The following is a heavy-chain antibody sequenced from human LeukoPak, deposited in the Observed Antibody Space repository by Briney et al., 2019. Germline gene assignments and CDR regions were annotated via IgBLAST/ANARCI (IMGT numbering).Heavy chain of an antibody. V-gene: IGHV3-15*01. J-gene: IGHJ4*02. CDR2: IKSKTDGCTT. CDR3: TTLYYGGHYFRYYFDY. Sequence: KSRGSLRLSCAASGFTFSNAWMTWVRQAPGKGVEWVGRIKSKTDGCTTDYAAPVKGRFTISRDYSKHTLYLQMHSLKPEDTAVHYCTTLYYGGHYFRYYFDYWGQGTLVTVSS. D-gene: IGHD4-23*01. CDR1: GFTFSNAW.